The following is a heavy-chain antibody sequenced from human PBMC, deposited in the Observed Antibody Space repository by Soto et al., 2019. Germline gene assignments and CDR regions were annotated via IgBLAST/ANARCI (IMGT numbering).Heavy chain of an antibody. CDR3: ARGDTMVRGVIIDYFDY. Sequence: KVSCKASGYTFTSYTLHWVRQAPGQRLEWMGWINTGNGNTKYSQKFQGRVTITRDTSASTAYMELSSLRSEDTAVYYCARGDTMVRGVIIDYFDYWGQGTLVTVSS. J-gene: IGHJ4*02. V-gene: IGHV1-3*04. CDR1: GYTFTSYT. D-gene: IGHD3-10*01. CDR2: INTGNGNT.